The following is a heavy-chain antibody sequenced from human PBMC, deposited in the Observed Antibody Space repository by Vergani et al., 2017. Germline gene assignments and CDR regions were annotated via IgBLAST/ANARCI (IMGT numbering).Heavy chain of an antibody. CDR3: AAQWEQQYYFDY. D-gene: IGHD1-26*01. CDR1: GGSISSGGYS. CDR2: IYHSGST. Sequence: QLQLQESGSGLVKPSQTLSLTFAVFGGSISSGGYSWSWIRPPPGKGLEWIGYIYHSGSTYYNPSLKSRVTISVDRSKNQFSLKLSSVTAADTAVYYCAAQWEQQYYFDYWGQGTLVTVSS. J-gene: IGHJ4*02. V-gene: IGHV4-30-2*01.